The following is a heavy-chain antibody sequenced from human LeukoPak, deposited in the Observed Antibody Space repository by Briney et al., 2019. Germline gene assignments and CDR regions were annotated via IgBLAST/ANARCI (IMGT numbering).Heavy chain of an antibody. CDR2: VSSEGSNK. V-gene: IGHV3-30*03. CDR1: GFTFSRCV. D-gene: IGHD3-10*01. CDR3: ARSKGFGEFFDAFDI. Sequence: GGSLRLSCAASGFTFSRCVINWVRQAPGKGPEWVAVVSSEGSNKYYGDSVKGRFIISRDNSMNTLYLQMNSLRAEDTAVYYCARSKGFGEFFDAFDIWGQGTLVTVSS. J-gene: IGHJ3*02.